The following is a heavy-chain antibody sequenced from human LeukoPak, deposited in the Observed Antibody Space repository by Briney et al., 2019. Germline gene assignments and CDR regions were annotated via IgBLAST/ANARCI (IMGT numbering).Heavy chain of an antibody. CDR2: ISSSSSYI. CDR1: GFTFSSYS. CDR3: AKRLGIAAQKAFDI. V-gene: IGHV3-21*01. Sequence: PGGSLRLSCAASGFTFSSYSMNWVRQAPGKGLEWVSSISSSSSYIYYADSVKGRFTISRDNAKNSLYLQMNSLRAEDTAVYYCAKRLGIAAQKAFDIWGQGTMVTVSS. J-gene: IGHJ3*02. D-gene: IGHD6-13*01.